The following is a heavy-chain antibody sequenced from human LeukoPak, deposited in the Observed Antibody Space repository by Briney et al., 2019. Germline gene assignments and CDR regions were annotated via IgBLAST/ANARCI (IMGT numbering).Heavy chain of an antibody. Sequence: GGSLRLSCAASGFTFSSYAMRWLRQAPGKGLEWVSAISGSGGSTYYADSVKGRFTISRGNSKNTLYLQMNSLRAEDTAVYYCYAYHIVVVPAAITLPDAFDIWGQGTMVTVSS. D-gene: IGHD2-2*02. CDR1: GFTFSSYA. CDR2: ISGSGGST. V-gene: IGHV3-23*01. J-gene: IGHJ3*02. CDR3: YAYHIVVVPAAITLPDAFDI.